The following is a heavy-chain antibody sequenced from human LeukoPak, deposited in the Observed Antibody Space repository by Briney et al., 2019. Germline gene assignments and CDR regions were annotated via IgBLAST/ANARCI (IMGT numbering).Heavy chain of an antibody. Sequence: PSETLSLTCAVYGGSFSGYYWSWIRQPPGKGLEWIGEINHSGSTNYNPSLKSRVTISVDTSKNQFSLKLSSVTAADTAVYYCARLGKARITMVRGGYYYYMDVWGKGTTVAVSS. D-gene: IGHD3-10*01. J-gene: IGHJ6*03. CDR2: INHSGST. V-gene: IGHV4-34*01. CDR3: ARLGKARITMVRGGYYYYMDV. CDR1: GGSFSGYY.